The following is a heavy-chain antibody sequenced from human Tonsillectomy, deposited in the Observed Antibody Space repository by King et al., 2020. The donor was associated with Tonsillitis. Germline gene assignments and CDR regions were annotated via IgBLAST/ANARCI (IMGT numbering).Heavy chain of an antibody. CDR3: AGDYYDSSGNRFDY. CDR2: IKQDGSEK. D-gene: IGHD3-22*01. V-gene: IGHV3-7*03. Sequence: VQLVESGGGLVQPGGSLRLSCAASGFTFSSYWMSWVRQAPGKGLEWVANIKQDGSEKYYVDSVKGRFTISRDNAKNSLYLQMNSLRAEDTAVYYCAGDYYDSSGNRFDYWGPGTLVTVYS. CDR1: GFTFSSYW. J-gene: IGHJ4*02.